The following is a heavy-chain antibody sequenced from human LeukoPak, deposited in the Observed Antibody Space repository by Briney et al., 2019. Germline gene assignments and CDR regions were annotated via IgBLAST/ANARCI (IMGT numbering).Heavy chain of an antibody. CDR2: IRQDGSEE. Sequence: GGSLRLSCTASGFTFSSYWMSWVRQAPGKGLEWVANIRQDGSEEDYVDSVKGRFTISRDNAKNSLYLQMNSLRAEDTAVYYCAKFHCGGDCYPIDYWGQGTLVTVSS. CDR1: GFTFSSYW. V-gene: IGHV3-7*03. D-gene: IGHD2-21*02. CDR3: AKFHCGGDCYPIDY. J-gene: IGHJ4*02.